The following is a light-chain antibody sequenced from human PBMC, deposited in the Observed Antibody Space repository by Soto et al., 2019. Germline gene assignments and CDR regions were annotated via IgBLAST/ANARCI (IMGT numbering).Light chain of an antibody. J-gene: IGKJ1*01. V-gene: IGKV3-20*01. CDR3: QQYSDSRA. CDR1: QSVSSSY. CDR2: GAT. Sequence: EIVLTQSPGTLSLSPGERATLSCRASQSVSSSYLAWYQQKPGRAPRLLIYGATSRATGIPDRFSGGGSGTDFTLTISRLEPEDFAVYYCQQYSDSRAFGQGTKVDIK.